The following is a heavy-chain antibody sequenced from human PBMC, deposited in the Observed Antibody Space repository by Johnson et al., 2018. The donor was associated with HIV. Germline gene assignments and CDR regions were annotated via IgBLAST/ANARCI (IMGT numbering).Heavy chain of an antibody. J-gene: IGHJ3*02. V-gene: IGHV3-30*04. Sequence: QVQLVESGGGVVRPGGSLRLYCAVSEFTVTNYAMHWVRLAPGNGLQWVAVISYGGGKKYYGDSVEVRFPISKELSKNTLYLQMASLRPEDTAVYYCARGRKDMEAADGLDKDAFDMWGQGTLVTVSS. D-gene: IGHD2-15*01. CDR3: ARGRKDMEAADGLDKDAFDM. CDR2: ISYGGGKK. CDR1: EFTVTNYA.